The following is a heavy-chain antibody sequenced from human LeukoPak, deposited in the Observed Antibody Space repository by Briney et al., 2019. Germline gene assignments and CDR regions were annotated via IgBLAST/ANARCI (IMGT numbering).Heavy chain of an antibody. V-gene: IGHV3-15*01. Sequence: PGGSLRLSCAASGFTFSNAWMSWVRQAPGKGLEWVGRIKSKTDGGTTDYAAPVKGRFTISRDDSKNTLYLQMNSLKTEDTAVYYCTSLSGWSELDYWGQGTLVTVSS. CDR3: TSLSGWSELDY. J-gene: IGHJ4*02. CDR1: GFTFSNAW. CDR2: IKSKTDGGTT. D-gene: IGHD6-19*01.